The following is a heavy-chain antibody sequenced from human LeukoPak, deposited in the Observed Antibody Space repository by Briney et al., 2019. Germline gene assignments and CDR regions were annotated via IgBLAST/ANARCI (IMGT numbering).Heavy chain of an antibody. CDR2: IIPILGIA. J-gene: IGHJ5*02. Sequence: SVKVSCKASGGTFSSYAISWVRQAPGQGLEWMGRIIPILGIANYAQKFQGRVTITADKSTSTAYMELSSLRSENTAVYYCARAAVTGWFDPWGQGTLVTVSS. CDR1: GGTFSSYA. CDR3: ARAAVTGWFDP. V-gene: IGHV1-69*04. D-gene: IGHD2-21*02.